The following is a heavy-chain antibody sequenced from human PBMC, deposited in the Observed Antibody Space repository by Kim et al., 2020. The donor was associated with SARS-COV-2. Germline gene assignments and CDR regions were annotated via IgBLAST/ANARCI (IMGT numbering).Heavy chain of an antibody. CDR1: GYTFTSYG. J-gene: IGHJ6*02. Sequence: SVKVSCKASGYTFTSYGISWVRQAPGQGLEWMGWLSGYNGNTKSAQKFQGRVTMTTDTSTSTAYMELRSLRSDDTAVYYCAREGLLNYDILSGFPGESYCYDGMDVWGQGTTVTVSS. CDR2: LSGYNGNT. CDR3: AREGLLNYDILSGFPGESYCYDGMDV. V-gene: IGHV1-18*01. D-gene: IGHD3-9*01.